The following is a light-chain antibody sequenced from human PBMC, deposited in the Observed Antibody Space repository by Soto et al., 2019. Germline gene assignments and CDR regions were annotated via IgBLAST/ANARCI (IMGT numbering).Light chain of an antibody. Sequence: DVQMTQSPSYVSASVGDRVTVTCRASQNINSWLAWYQQKPGKTPQLLIYTSSKLQSGVSSRFSGSGFGTVFTLIISSLQPEDSATYYCLQASKFPLTFGGGTKGDIK. CDR2: TSS. CDR3: LQASKFPLT. CDR1: QNINSW. J-gene: IGKJ4*01. V-gene: IGKV1D-12*01.